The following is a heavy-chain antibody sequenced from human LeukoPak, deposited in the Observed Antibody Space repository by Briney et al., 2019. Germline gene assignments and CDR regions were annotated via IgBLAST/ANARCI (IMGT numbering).Heavy chain of an antibody. D-gene: IGHD6-13*01. CDR1: GFSFSDYS. CDR3: ARGGGSSSWYHDY. J-gene: IGHJ4*02. V-gene: IGHV3-21*01. CDR2: INSRSNDI. Sequence: GGSLRLSCVASGFSFSDYSMNWVRQAPGKGLEWVSSINSRSNDIYYADSVKGRFTISRDNAKNSLYLQMNSLRAEDTAVYYCARGGGSSSWYHDYWGQGTLVTVSS.